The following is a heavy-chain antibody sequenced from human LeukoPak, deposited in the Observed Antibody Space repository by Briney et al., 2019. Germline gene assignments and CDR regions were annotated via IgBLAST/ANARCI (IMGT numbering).Heavy chain of an antibody. CDR3: ARMTTVTTAFDY. Sequence: SQTLSLTCTVSGGSISNGGYYWSWIRQHPGTGLEWIGYIYYSGSTNYNPSLKSRVTISVDTSKNQFSLKLSSVTAADTAVYYCARMTTVTTAFDYWGQGTLVTVSS. CDR1: GGSISNGGYY. CDR2: IYYSGST. V-gene: IGHV4-31*03. D-gene: IGHD4-17*01. J-gene: IGHJ4*02.